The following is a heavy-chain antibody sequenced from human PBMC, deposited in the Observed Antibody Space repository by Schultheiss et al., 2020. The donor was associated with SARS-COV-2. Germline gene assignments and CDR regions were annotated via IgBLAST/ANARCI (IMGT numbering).Heavy chain of an antibody. D-gene: IGHD3-22*01. CDR1: GGSISSSSYY. CDR3: ARAYDSSHFDI. CDR2: IYYSGST. Sequence: SETLSLTCTVSGGSISSSSYYWGWIRQPPGKGLEWIGSIYYSGSTNYNPSLKSRVTISVDTSKNQFSLKLSSVTAADTAVYYCARAYDSSHFDIWGQGTMVTVSS. V-gene: IGHV4-39*07. J-gene: IGHJ3*02.